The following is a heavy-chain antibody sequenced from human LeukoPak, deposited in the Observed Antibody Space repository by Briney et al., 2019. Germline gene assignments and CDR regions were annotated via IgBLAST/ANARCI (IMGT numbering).Heavy chain of an antibody. CDR3: AKDLFTRGRGVLKS. V-gene: IGHV3-9*01. Sequence: PGGSLRLSCAASGFTFDDYAMHWVRQAPGKGLEWVSGISWNSGSIGYADSVKGRFTISRDNAKNSLYLQMNSLRAEDTALYYCAKDLFTRGRGVLKSWGQGTLVTVSS. CDR2: ISWNSGSI. J-gene: IGHJ4*02. D-gene: IGHD3-10*01. CDR1: GFTFDDYA.